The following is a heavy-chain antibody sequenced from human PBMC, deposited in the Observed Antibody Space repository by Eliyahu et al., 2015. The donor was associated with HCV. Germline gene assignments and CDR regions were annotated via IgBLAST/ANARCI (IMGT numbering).Heavy chain of an antibody. CDR3: AKDKVGWYLDV. J-gene: IGHJ2*01. V-gene: IGHV3-30*18. Sequence: QVQLVESGGGVVQPGRSLRLSCAASGFTFSNYGIHWVRQAPGKGXEWVALISYDGSNXYYADSVKGRFTVSRDNSKNSLFLQMNSLRAEDTALYYCAKDKVGWYLDVWGRGTLVTVSS. CDR1: GFTFSNYG. D-gene: IGHD1-26*01. CDR2: ISYDGSNX.